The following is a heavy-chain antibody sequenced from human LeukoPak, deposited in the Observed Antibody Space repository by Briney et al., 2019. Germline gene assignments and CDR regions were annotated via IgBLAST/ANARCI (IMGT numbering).Heavy chain of an antibody. CDR2: IYYSGST. J-gene: IGHJ5*02. D-gene: IGHD3-10*01. V-gene: IGHV4-31*03. CDR3: ARSGSGSPLFWFDP. CDR1: GGSISSGAYY. Sequence: SETLSLTCTVSGGSISSGAYYWHWIRQHPGKGLEWIGYIYYSGSTYYNPSLKSRLTISVDTSKNQFSLKMSSVTAADTAVYYCARSGSGSPLFWFDPWGQGTLVTVSS.